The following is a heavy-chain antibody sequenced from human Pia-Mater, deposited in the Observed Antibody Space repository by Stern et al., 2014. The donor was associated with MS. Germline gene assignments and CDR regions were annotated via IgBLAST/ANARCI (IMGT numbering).Heavy chain of an antibody. Sequence: QVQLVQSGAEVRKPGASVKVSCKASGYTFTGHYVHWVRQAPGQGLEWMGRIGPTSGGTNFAQKFQGRVTLTRDTSISTAYMELSSLTSDDTAVYYCARQYSSYPDYWGQGTLVTVSS. CDR1: GYTFTGHY. CDR3: ARQYSSYPDY. D-gene: IGHD4-11*01. J-gene: IGHJ4*02. CDR2: IGPTSGGT. V-gene: IGHV1-2*06.